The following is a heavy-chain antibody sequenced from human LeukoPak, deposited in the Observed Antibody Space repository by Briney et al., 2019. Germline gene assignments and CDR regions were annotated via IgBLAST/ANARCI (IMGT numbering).Heavy chain of an antibody. J-gene: IGHJ4*02. CDR3: AKCGCSACGGDCYYPTLVDC. Sequence: RAGGSLRLSCAASGFTFSSYGMSWVRQAPGKGLEWVSIISARGDSTYHADSVRGRFTISRDNSKNTLYLQMNSLRVEDTAIYYCAKCGCSACGGDCYYPTLVDCWGQGTLVTVSS. CDR2: ISARGDST. CDR1: GFTFSSYG. D-gene: IGHD2-21*02. V-gene: IGHV3-23*01.